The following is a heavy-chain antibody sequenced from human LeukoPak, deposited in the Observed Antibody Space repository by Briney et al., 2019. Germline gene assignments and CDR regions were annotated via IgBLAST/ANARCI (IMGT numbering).Heavy chain of an antibody. V-gene: IGHV4-39*01. D-gene: IGHD6-19*01. J-gene: IGHJ4*02. CDR3: ARARRAVAGPFDY. Sequence: SETLSLTCTVSGGSISSSSYYWGWIRQPPGKGLEWIGSIYYSGSTYYNPSLKSRVTISVDTSKNQFSLKLSSVTAADTAVYYCARARRAVAGPFDYWGQGTLVTVSS. CDR2: IYYSGST. CDR1: GGSISSSSYY.